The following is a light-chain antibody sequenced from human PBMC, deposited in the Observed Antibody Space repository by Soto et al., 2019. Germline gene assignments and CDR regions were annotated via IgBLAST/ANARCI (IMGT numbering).Light chain of an antibody. CDR2: WAA. Sequence: DIVMTQSPDSLAVSLGERATINCKSSQSVLYSSNNKNYLAWYQPKPGQPPKLLIYWAATRESGVPDRFSGSGCGTDFTLTISSLQAEDVAVYYCQQYYSTPYTFGQGTKLEIK. J-gene: IGKJ2*01. CDR1: QSVLYSSNNKNY. CDR3: QQYYSTPYT. V-gene: IGKV4-1*01.